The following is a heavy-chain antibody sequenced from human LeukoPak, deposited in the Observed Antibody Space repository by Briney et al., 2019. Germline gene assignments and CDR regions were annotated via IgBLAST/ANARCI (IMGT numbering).Heavy chain of an antibody. Sequence: SETLSLTCTVSSGSLTSYYWSWIRQPPGKGLEWIGYIYYSGSTNYNPSLRSRVSISLDTSKNQISLKLTSVTAADTAVYYCARLGDYTNWFDPWGQGTLVTVSS. V-gene: IGHV4-59*01. CDR3: ARLGDYTNWFDP. J-gene: IGHJ5*02. CDR1: SGSLTSYY. D-gene: IGHD4-11*01. CDR2: IYYSGST.